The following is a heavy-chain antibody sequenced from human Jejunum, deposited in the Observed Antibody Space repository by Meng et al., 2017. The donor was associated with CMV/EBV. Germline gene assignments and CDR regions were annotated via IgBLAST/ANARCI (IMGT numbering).Heavy chain of an antibody. V-gene: IGHV4-59*11. D-gene: IGHD1-1*01. J-gene: IGHJ4*02. CDR3: ARGLGHASNNSHDY. CDR1: GVSLRPPY. CDR2: VYYSGSA. Sequence: GVSLRPPYWGWVRQPPGKGLEWMGYVYYSGSATYSPSLRSRVTISVDMSKNQVSLNLRAVTAADTAMYFCARGLGHASNNSHDYWGQGTRGTVSS.